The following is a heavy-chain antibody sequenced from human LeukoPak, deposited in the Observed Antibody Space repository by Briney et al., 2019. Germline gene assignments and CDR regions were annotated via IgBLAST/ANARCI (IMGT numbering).Heavy chain of an antibody. J-gene: IGHJ3*02. CDR3: ARGDSSGYFGAFDI. CDR2: ISSNGGST. Sequence: GGSLRLSCAASGFTFSSYAMHWVRQAPGKGLEYVSAISSNGGSTYYANSVKGRFTISRENSKNTLYLQMGSLRAEDMAVYYCARGDSSGYFGAFDIWGQGTMVTVSS. CDR1: GFTFSSYA. V-gene: IGHV3-64*01. D-gene: IGHD3-22*01.